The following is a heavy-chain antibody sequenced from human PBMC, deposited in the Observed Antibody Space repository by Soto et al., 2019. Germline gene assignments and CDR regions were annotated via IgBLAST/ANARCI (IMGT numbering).Heavy chain of an antibody. V-gene: IGHV4-30-4*01. J-gene: IGHJ4*02. CDR1: GGSISSGDYY. D-gene: IGHD6-19*01. CDR3: ARENPPFSNSSGWYGRDYYFDY. Sequence: SETLSLTCTVSGGSISSGDYYWSWIRQPPGKGLEWIGYIYYSGSTYYNPSLKSRVTISVDTSKNQFSLKLSSVTAADTAVYYCARENPPFSNSSGWYGRDYYFDYWGQGTLVTVSS. CDR2: IYYSGST.